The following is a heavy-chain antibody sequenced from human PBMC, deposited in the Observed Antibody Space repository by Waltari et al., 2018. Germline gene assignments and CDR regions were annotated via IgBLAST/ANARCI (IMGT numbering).Heavy chain of an antibody. CDR2: IYTRGST. Sequence: QVQLQESGPGLVKPSETLSLTCPVSGGSISSYSWSCIRLPPGKGLEWIGRIYTRGSTNYNPSLKSRVTMSGDTSKNQFSLKLSSVTAADTAVYYCARDRREYSSSSGGLDYWGQGTLVTVSS. D-gene: IGHD6-6*01. J-gene: IGHJ4*02. CDR1: GGSISSYS. V-gene: IGHV4-4*07. CDR3: ARDRREYSSSSGGLDY.